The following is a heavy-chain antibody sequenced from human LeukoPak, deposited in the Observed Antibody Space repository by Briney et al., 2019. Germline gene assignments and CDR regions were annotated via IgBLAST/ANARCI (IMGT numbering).Heavy chain of an antibody. CDR1: GFTFSSYG. D-gene: IGHD6-13*01. V-gene: IGHV3-48*01. CDR3: AKTVPSSWGGFDY. J-gene: IGHJ4*02. CDR2: ISSSSSTI. Sequence: GGSLRPSCAASGFTFSSYGMHWVRQAPGKGLEWVSYISSSSSTIYYADSVKGRFTISRDNSKNTLYLQMNSLRAEDTAVYYCAKTVPSSWGGFDYWGQGTLVTVSS.